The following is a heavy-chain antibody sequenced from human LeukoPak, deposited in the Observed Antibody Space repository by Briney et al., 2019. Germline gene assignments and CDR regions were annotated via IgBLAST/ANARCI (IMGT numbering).Heavy chain of an antibody. CDR3: ARDGASSGSYLGFDY. D-gene: IGHD1-26*01. CDR2: IYHSGNS. J-gene: IGHJ4*02. V-gene: IGHV4-38-2*02. CDR1: GYSISSGYY. Sequence: SETLSLTCTVSGYSISSGYYRGWIRQPPGKGLEWIGSIYHSGNSYYNPSLKSRVTISVDTSKNQFSLKLSSVTAAETAVYYCARDGASSGSYLGFDYWGQGTLVTVSS.